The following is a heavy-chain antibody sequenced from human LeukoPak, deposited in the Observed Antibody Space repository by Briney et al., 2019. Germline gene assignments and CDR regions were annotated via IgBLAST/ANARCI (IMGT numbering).Heavy chain of an antibody. CDR2: INTDGSST. J-gene: IGHJ4*02. V-gene: IGHV3-74*01. CDR3: ARTGHTSGYYSPDS. D-gene: IGHD3-22*01. Sequence: PGGSLRLSCAASGFTFSNYWMHWVRQAPGKGLVWVSRINTDGSSTDYADSVKGRFTISRDNAKNTLYLQMNSLRAEDTAVYYCARTGHTSGYYSPDSWGQGTLVTVFS. CDR1: GFTFSNYW.